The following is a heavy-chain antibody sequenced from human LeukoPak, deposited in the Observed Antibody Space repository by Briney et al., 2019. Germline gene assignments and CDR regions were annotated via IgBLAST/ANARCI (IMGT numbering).Heavy chain of an antibody. D-gene: IGHD1-26*01. CDR3: ARVRVGATGDFDY. CDR1: GYTLTDNH. V-gene: IGHV1-69*05. J-gene: IGHJ4*02. CDR2: IIPIFGTA. Sequence: ASVKVSCKASGYTLTDNHLYWVRQAPGQGLEWMGRIIPIFGTANYAQKFQGRVTITTDESTSTAYMELSSLRPEDTAVYYCARVRVGATGDFDYRGQGTLVTVSS.